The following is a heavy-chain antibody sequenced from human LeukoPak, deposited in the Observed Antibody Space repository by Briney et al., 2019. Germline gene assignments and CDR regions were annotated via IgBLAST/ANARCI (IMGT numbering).Heavy chain of an antibody. V-gene: IGHV1-8*01. D-gene: IGHD3-10*01. CDR3: ARGPAAGMVRGVIDY. CDR2: MNPNSGNT. J-gene: IGHJ4*02. CDR1: GYTFTSYD. Sequence: ASVKVSCKASGYTFTSYDINWARQATGQGLEWMGWMNPNSGNTGYAQKFQGRVTMTRNTSISTAYMELSSLRSEDTAVYYCARGPAAGMVRGVIDYWAREPWSPSPQ.